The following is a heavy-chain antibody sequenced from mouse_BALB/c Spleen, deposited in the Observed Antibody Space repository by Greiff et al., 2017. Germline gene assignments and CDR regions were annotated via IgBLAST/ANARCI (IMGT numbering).Heavy chain of an antibody. V-gene: IGHV1-4*01. CDR3: ARDGYAPLAY. CDR1: GYTFTSYT. J-gene: IGHJ3*01. Sequence: QVQLKESGAELARPGASVKMSCKASGYTFTSYTMHWVKQRPGQGLEWIGYINPSSGYTNYNQKFKDKATLTADKSSSTAYMQLSSLTSEDSAVYYCARDGYAPLAYWGQGTLVTVSA. D-gene: IGHD2-2*01. CDR2: INPSSGYT.